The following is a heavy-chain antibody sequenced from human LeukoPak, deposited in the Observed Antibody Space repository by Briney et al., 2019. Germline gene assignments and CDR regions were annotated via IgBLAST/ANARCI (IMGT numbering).Heavy chain of an antibody. CDR3: ARVVSTTRRHDAFDI. J-gene: IGHJ3*02. CDR1: GYTFTNYY. CDR2: INPSGGST. D-gene: IGHD2/OR15-2a*01. V-gene: IGHV1-46*01. Sequence: ASVKVSCKASGYTFTNYYIHWVRQAPGQGLQWMGMINPSGGSTIYAQKFQGRVTMTRDMSTSTVYMDLSSLRSGDTAVYYCARVVSTTRRHDAFDIWGQGTMVTVSS.